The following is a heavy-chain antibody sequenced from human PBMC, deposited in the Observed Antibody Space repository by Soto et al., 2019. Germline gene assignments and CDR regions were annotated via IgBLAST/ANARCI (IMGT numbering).Heavy chain of an antibody. V-gene: IGHV5-51*01. J-gene: IGHJ3*01. CDR3: ARHHFGHYYDSSGYYTDAFDV. CDR2: IYPGDSDN. CDR1: GYSFTTYW. Sequence: PGESLKISCKGSGYSFTTYWIGWVRQMPGKGLEWMGIIYPGDSDNRYSPSFQGQVTISADKSISTAYLQWSSLKASDAAIYYCARHHFGHYYDSSGYYTDAFDVWGQGTTVTVSS. D-gene: IGHD3-22*01.